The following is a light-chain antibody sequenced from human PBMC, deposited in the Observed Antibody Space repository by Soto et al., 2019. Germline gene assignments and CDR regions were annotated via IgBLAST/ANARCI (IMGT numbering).Light chain of an antibody. J-gene: IGKJ3*01. V-gene: IGKV3-20*01. CDR2: GAS. Sequence: EIVLTQSPGTLSLSPGERATLACRASQSISGKYLAWYQQKPGQAPSLLIYGASSRATGIPDRFSGSGSGTDFTLTISRLEPEDFEVYYCQQYGDSPRFTFGPGTTVDIK. CDR1: QSISGKY. CDR3: QQYGDSPRFT.